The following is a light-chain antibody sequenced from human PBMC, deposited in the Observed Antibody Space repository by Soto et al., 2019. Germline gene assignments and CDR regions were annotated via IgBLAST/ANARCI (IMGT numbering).Light chain of an antibody. CDR3: QQYNNWPLT. Sequence: EIVMSQSPATLSVSPGERATLSCRTSQTVGDSLAWYQQKPGQAPRLLIYGTSIRATGTPARFSGSGPGTDFTLTISSLQSEDFAFYFCQQYNNWPLTFGQGTRLEI. CDR1: QTVGDS. J-gene: IGKJ5*01. V-gene: IGKV3-15*01. CDR2: GTS.